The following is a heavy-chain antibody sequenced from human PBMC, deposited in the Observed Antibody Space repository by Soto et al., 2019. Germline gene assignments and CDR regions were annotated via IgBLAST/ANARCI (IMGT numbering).Heavy chain of an antibody. D-gene: IGHD5-12*01. CDR2: IIPIFGTA. J-gene: IGHJ2*01. Sequence: SVKVSCKASGGTFSSYTISWVRQAPGQGLEWMGGIIPIFGTANYAQKFQGRVTITADESTSTAYMELSSLRSEDTAVYYCARGNHRWLQLWYFDLWGRGTLVTVS. CDR1: GGTFSSYT. V-gene: IGHV1-69*13. CDR3: ARGNHRWLQLWYFDL.